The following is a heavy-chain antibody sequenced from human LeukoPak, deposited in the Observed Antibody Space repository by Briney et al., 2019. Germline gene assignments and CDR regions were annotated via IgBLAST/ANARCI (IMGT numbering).Heavy chain of an antibody. J-gene: IGHJ4*02. CDR1: GYTFTGYY. CDR3: AREMYSSGYYASSPYDY. D-gene: IGHD3-22*01. Sequence: GASVKVSCKASGYTFTGYYMHWVRQAPGQGLEWMGWINPNSGGTNYAQKFQGRVTMTRDTSISTAYMELSRLRSDDTAVYYCAREMYSSGYYASSPYDYWGQGTLVTVSS. V-gene: IGHV1-2*02. CDR2: INPNSGGT.